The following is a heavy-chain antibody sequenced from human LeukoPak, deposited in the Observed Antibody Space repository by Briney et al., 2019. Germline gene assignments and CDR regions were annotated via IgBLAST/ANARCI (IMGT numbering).Heavy chain of an antibody. V-gene: IGHV4-30-4*01. CDR1: GGSISSGDYY. CDR2: ICYSGST. D-gene: IGHD3-22*01. CDR3: ARDSNYYDSSGYDY. Sequence: SETLSLTCTVSGGSISSGDYYWSWIRQPPGKGLEWIGYICYSGSTYYNPSLKSRVTISVDTSKNQFSLKLSSVTAADTAVYYCARDSNYYDSSGYDYWGQGTLVTVSS. J-gene: IGHJ4*02.